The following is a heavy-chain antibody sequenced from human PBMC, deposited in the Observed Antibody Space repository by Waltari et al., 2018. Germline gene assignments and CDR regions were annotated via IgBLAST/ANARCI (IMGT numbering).Heavy chain of an antibody. Sequence: QVQLQESGPGLVKPSETLSLTCTVSGGSISSHYWSWIRQPPGKGLEWIGYIYYSGSTNYNPSLKSRVTISVDTSKNQFSLKLSSVTAADTAVYYCARATGEPVVVVAADFHYWYFDLWGQGTTVTVSS. D-gene: IGHD2-15*01. CDR1: GGSISSHY. CDR3: ARATGEPVVVVAADFHYWYFDL. CDR2: IYYSGST. V-gene: IGHV4-59*11. J-gene: IGHJ2*01.